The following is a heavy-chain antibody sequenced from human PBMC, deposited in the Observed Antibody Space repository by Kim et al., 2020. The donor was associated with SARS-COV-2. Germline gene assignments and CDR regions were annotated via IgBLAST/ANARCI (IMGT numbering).Heavy chain of an antibody. V-gene: IGHV4-39*01. CDR3: ARWSYDSFDY. Sequence: STYYNPSIKRRVTIAVDTSKNPFSRNLRSVTAADTAVYYCARWSYDSFDYWGQGTLVTVSS. J-gene: IGHJ4*02. D-gene: IGHD3-3*01. CDR2: ST.